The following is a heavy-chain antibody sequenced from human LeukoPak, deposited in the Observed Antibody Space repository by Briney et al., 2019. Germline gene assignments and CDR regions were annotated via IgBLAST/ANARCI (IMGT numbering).Heavy chain of an antibody. CDR2: MYRGGKT. CDR3: ARVQAVLQNFDY. CDR1: GFTVSSSY. V-gene: IGHV3-66*01. D-gene: IGHD3-3*01. J-gene: IGHJ4*02. Sequence: GGSLRLSCAASGFTVSSSYISWVRQAPGKGLEWVSVMYRGGKTYYADSVKGRFTISRDKSKNTLYLQMNSLRAEDTAVYHCARVQAVLQNFDYWGQGTLVSVSS.